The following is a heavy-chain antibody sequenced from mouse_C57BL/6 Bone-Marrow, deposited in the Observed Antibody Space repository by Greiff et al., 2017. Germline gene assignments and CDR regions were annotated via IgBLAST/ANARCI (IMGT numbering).Heavy chain of an antibody. D-gene: IGHD1-1*01. CDR3: ARENYYGSSQYYFDG. J-gene: IGHJ2*01. CDR2: IDPSDSYT. CDR1: GYTFTSYW. Sequence: QVQLQQPGAELVKPGASVKLSCKASGYTFTSYWMQWVKQRPGQGLEWIGEIDPSDSYTNYNQKFKGKATLTVDTSSSTAYMQLSSLTSEDSAVYYCARENYYGSSQYYFDGWGKGTTLTVSS. V-gene: IGHV1-50*01.